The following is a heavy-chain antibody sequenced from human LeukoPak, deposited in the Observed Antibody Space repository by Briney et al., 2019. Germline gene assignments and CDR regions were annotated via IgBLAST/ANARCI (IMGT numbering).Heavy chain of an antibody. V-gene: IGHV3-21*01. Sequence: GGSLRLSCAASGFTFSSYSMNWVRQAPGKGLEWVSSISSSSSYIYYADSVKGRFTISRDNAKNSLYLQMNSLRAEDTAVYYCATNYYDTSGYYEALYYWGQGTLVTVSS. J-gene: IGHJ4*02. CDR1: GFTFSSYS. D-gene: IGHD3-22*01. CDR2: ISSSSSYI. CDR3: ATNYYDTSGYYEALYY.